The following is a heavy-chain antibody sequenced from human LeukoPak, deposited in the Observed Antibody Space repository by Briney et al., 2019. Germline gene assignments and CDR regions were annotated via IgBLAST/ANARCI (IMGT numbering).Heavy chain of an antibody. Sequence: PGGSLRLSCAASGFTFINYWMSWVRQPPRKGLVWVASIKQDGSEKYYVDSVKGRFTISRDNAKNSVYLQMNSLRVEDTALYYCATSRTKVDYWGQGSLVTVSS. J-gene: IGHJ4*02. CDR3: ATSRTKVDY. CDR1: GFTFINYW. CDR2: IKQDGSEK. V-gene: IGHV3-7*01.